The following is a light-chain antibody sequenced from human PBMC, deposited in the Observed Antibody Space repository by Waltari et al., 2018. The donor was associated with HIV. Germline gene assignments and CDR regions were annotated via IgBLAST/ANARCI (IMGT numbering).Light chain of an antibody. Sequence: VLTQSPATLSLSPGERATLSSRASQTVSTYLAWFQHKPEQAPRLLIYDAANGAASIPDRFSGSGSGTDFTLTISSLEPEDSAVYFCQQRHDWITFGGGTKVEIK. CDR3: QQRHDWIT. V-gene: IGKV3-11*01. CDR2: DAA. CDR1: QTVSTY. J-gene: IGKJ4*01.